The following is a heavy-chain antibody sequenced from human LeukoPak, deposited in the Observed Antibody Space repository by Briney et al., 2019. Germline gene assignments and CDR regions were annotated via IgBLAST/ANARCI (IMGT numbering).Heavy chain of an antibody. CDR3: ARDVRGYCSGGSCYYFDY. Sequence: GASVKVSCKASGGTFSSYAISWVRQAPGQGLEWMGGIIPIFGTANYAQKFQGRVTITTDESTSTAYMELSSLRSEDTAVYYCARDVRGYCSGGSCYYFDYWGQGTLVTVSS. D-gene: IGHD2-15*01. CDR1: GGTFSSYA. V-gene: IGHV1-69*05. CDR2: IIPIFGTA. J-gene: IGHJ4*02.